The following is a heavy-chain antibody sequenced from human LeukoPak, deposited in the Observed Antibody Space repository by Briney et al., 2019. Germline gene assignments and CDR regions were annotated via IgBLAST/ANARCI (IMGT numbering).Heavy chain of an antibody. D-gene: IGHD6-13*01. CDR1: GYTFTSYY. CDR3: AREVTHSWFYDY. J-gene: IGHJ4*02. CDR2: INPGGGST. V-gene: IGHV1-46*01. Sequence: GASVKVSCKASGYTFTSYYMHWVRQAPGRGLEWMGIINPGGGSTSYAQKFQGRVTMTRDTSTSTVYMELSSLRSEDTAVYYCAREVTHSWFYDYWGQGTLVTVSS.